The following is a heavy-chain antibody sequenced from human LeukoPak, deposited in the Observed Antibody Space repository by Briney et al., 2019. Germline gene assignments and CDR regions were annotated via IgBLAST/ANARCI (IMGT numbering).Heavy chain of an antibody. D-gene: IGHD5-12*01. V-gene: IGHV3-48*03. J-gene: IGHJ4*02. CDR2: ISSSGSTI. Sequence: GGSLRLSCAASGFTFSSYEMNWVRQAPGKGLEWVSYISSSGSTIYYADSVKGRFTISRDNAKNSLYLQMNSLRAEDTAVYYCARDGGYSGYDSRLDYWGQGTLVTVSS. CDR3: ARDGGYSGYDSRLDY. CDR1: GFTFSSYE.